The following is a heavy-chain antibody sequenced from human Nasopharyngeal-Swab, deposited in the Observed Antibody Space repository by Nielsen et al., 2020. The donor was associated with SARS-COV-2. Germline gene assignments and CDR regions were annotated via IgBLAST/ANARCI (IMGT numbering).Heavy chain of an antibody. CDR3: TCSRRDRTVQGADWFDP. V-gene: IGHV3-15*01. Sequence: GESLKISCAASGFTFSNAWMSWVRQAPGKGLEWVGRIKSKTDGGTTDYAAPVKGRFTISRDDSKNTLYLQMNSLKTEDTAVYYCTCSRRDRTVQGADWFDPWGQGTLVTVSS. D-gene: IGHD3-10*01. J-gene: IGHJ5*02. CDR2: IKSKTDGGTT. CDR1: GFTFSNAW.